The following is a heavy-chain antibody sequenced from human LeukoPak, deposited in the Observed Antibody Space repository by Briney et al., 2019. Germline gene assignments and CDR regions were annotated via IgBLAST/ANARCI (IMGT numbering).Heavy chain of an antibody. J-gene: IGHJ4*02. CDR2: ISSSSSYI. D-gene: IGHD1-26*01. CDR3: ARDGGSYYFDY. V-gene: IGHV3-21*01. Sequence: PGGSLRLSCAASGFTFSSYSMNWVRQAPGKGLEWVSSISSSSSYIYYADSVKGRFTISRNNAKNSLYLQMNCLRAEDTAVYYCARDGGSYYFDYWGQGTLVTVSS. CDR1: GFTFSSYS.